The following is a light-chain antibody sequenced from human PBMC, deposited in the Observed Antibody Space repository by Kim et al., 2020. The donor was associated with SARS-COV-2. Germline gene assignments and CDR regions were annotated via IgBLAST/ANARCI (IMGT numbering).Light chain of an antibody. Sequence: FMLTQPHSVSESPGKTVTISCTRSSGSIASNYVQWYQQRPGSAPTTVIYEDNQRPSGVPDRFSGSIDSSSNSASLTISGLKTEDEADYYCQSYDSSLKGVFGGGTQLTV. V-gene: IGLV6-57*04. CDR3: QSYDSSLKGV. CDR1: SGSIASNY. CDR2: EDN. J-gene: IGLJ3*02.